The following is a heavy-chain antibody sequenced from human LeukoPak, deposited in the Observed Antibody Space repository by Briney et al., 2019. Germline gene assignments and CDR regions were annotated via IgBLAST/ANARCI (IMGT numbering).Heavy chain of an antibody. CDR1: GYSFTSYW. Sequence: SGESLKISCKGSGYSFTSYWIGWVRQMPGKGLEWMGIIYPGDSDPRYSPSFQGQVTSSADKSISTAYLQWSSLKASDTAMYYCARLGTGTSLGYCSGGSCYSESILGDYWGQGTLVTVSS. V-gene: IGHV5-51*01. D-gene: IGHD2-15*01. CDR3: ARLGTGTSLGYCSGGSCYSESILGDY. J-gene: IGHJ4*02. CDR2: IYPGDSDP.